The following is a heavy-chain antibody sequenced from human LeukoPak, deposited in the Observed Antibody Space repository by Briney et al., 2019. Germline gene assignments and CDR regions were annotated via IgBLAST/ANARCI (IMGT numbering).Heavy chain of an antibody. J-gene: IGHJ4*02. Sequence: ASVKVSCKASGYTFTNFDINWVRQAPGQGLEWMGWMNPVSGNAGSAQKFQGRVTLTRDMSISTAYMELRSLRSDDTAVYYCARFLEQTPTPFDYWGQGTLVTVSS. CDR1: GYTFTNFD. CDR3: ARFLEQTPTPFDY. V-gene: IGHV1-8*01. CDR2: MNPVSGNA. D-gene: IGHD1/OR15-1a*01.